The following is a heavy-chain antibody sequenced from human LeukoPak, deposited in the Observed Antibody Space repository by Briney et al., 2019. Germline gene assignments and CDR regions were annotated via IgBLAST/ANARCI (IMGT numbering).Heavy chain of an antibody. V-gene: IGHV3-21*01. CDR2: ITSSSTYI. CDR1: GFTFSTYN. J-gene: IGHJ4*02. Sequence: GGSLRLSCAASGFTFSTYNMNWVRQAPGKGLEWVSSITSSSTYIYYADSVKGRFTISRDNAKNSLYLQMNSLRAEDTAVYYCARGPTYYYDSSGSPEHFDYWGQGTLVTVSS. CDR3: ARGPTYYYDSSGSPEHFDY. D-gene: IGHD3-22*01.